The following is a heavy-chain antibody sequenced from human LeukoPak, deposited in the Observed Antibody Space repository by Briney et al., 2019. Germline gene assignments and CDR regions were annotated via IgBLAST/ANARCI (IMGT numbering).Heavy chain of an antibody. CDR2: IKQDGSEK. CDR1: GFTFSSYW. D-gene: IGHD1-26*01. CDR3: ARDKIVGATVFDP. Sequence: GGSLRLSCAASGFTFSSYWMSWVRQAPGKGLEWVANIKQDGSEKYYVDSVKGRVTISRDNAENSLYLQMNSLRAEDTAVYYCARDKIVGATVFDPWGQGTLVIVSS. V-gene: IGHV3-7*01. J-gene: IGHJ5*02.